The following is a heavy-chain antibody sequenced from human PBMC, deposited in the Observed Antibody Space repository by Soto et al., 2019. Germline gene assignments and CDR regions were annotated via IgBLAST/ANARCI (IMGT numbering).Heavy chain of an antibody. CDR1: GYSFTSYW. V-gene: IGHV5-51*01. CDR3: ARYHFGYYYDNSGYYTDAFDV. D-gene: IGHD3-22*01. Sequence: GESLKISCKGSGYSFTSYWIGWVRQMPGKGLEWMGFIYPGDSDTRYSPSFQGQVTISADKSISTAYLQWSSLKASDTAMYYCARYHFGYYYDNSGYYTDAFDVWGQGTMVTVSS. J-gene: IGHJ3*01. CDR2: IYPGDSDT.